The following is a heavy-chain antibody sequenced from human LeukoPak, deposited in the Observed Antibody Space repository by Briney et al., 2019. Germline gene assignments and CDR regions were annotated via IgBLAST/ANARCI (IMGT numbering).Heavy chain of an antibody. CDR1: GGSVYSGGYS. CDR3: ASRGYNYGYYFDF. V-gene: IGHV4-31*03. CDR2: IYYSGNT. D-gene: IGHD5-18*01. Sequence: SETLSLTCSVSGGSVYSGGYSWTWIRQHPGKGLEWIGYIYYSGNTYYNPSLKSRVSISIDTSQNQFSLNLSSVTAADTAVYYCASRGYNYGYYFDFWGRGTLVTVSS. J-gene: IGHJ4*02.